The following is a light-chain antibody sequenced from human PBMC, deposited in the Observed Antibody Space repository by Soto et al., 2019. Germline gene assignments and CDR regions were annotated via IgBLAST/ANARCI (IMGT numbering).Light chain of an antibody. CDR2: DNI. CDR1: GSNIGAGYA. Sequence: QPVLTQPPSVSGAPGQRVTISCTGAGSNIGAGYAVHWYQQLPGMAPKLLIYDNINRPSGVPDRFSGSKSGTSASLAITGLQADDEAVYYCQSYDSSLTGSPMFAGGTKVTVL. CDR3: QSYDSSLTGSPM. J-gene: IGLJ3*02. V-gene: IGLV1-40*01.